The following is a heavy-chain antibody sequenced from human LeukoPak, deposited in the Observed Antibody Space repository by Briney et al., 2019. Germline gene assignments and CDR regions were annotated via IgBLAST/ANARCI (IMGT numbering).Heavy chain of an antibody. CDR1: GFTFSSYA. Sequence: GGSLRLSCAASGFTFSSYAMSWVRQAPGKGLEWVSGISGSGDNTYYADSVKGRFTISRDNSENTLYVQVNSLGTEDTAAYYCAKGSYYDSSGSFYFDYWGQGTLVTVSS. J-gene: IGHJ4*02. CDR3: AKGSYYDSSGSFYFDY. CDR2: ISGSGDNT. D-gene: IGHD3-22*01. V-gene: IGHV3-23*01.